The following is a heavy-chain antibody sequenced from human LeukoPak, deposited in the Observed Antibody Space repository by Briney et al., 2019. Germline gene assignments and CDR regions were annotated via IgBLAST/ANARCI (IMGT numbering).Heavy chain of an antibody. CDR1: GGSISSGGYY. CDR3: ARTYMTSARFDP. Sequence: SQTLSLTCTVSGGSISSGGYYWSWIRQHPGKGLEWIGYIHYSGSTYYNPSLKSRVTISVDTRKNQFSLKLRYVTAADTAVYYCARTYMTSARFDPWGQGTLVTVSS. CDR2: IHYSGST. V-gene: IGHV4-31*03. J-gene: IGHJ5*02. D-gene: IGHD2-21*02.